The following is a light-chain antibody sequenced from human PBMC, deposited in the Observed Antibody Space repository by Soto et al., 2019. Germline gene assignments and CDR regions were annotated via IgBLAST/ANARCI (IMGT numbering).Light chain of an antibody. CDR1: ARDIGGYTF. V-gene: IGLV2-8*01. J-gene: IGLJ1*01. CDR2: DVN. Sequence: QSVLTQPPSASGSHGQSVAISCTGTARDIGGYTFVSWYQQHPGKAPKLLIYDVNKRPSGVPDRFSGSKSGNTAPLTVSGLQAEDEADYYCSAHGGTNPYVFGTGTKVTVL. CDR3: SAHGGTNPYV.